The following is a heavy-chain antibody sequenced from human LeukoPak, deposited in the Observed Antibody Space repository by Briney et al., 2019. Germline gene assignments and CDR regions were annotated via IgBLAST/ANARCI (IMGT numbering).Heavy chain of an antibody. D-gene: IGHD6-19*01. J-gene: IGHJ4*02. CDR2: IYPDDSDT. Sequence: GESLKISCKASGYSFTNYWIGWERQMPGKGLEWMGVIYPDDSDTRYSPSFQGQITISADKSITTAYLQWTSLKASDTAMYYCARPIAVAGTGYYFDYWGQGTLVTVSS. V-gene: IGHV5-51*01. CDR1: GYSFTNYW. CDR3: ARPIAVAGTGYYFDY.